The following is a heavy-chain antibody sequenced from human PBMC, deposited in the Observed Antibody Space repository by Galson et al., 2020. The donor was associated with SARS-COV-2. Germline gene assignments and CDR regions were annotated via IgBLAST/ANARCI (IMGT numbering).Heavy chain of an antibody. V-gene: IGHV4-31*03. J-gene: IGHJ4*02. D-gene: IGHD2-2*01. CDR3: ARSLNSMPPGL. CDR1: GGSTDTSGNY. Sequence: SETLSLTCTVSGGSTDTSGNYWTWIRQHPGKGLEWIGYIYYSGNTYYNPSLKGRVTISIDTSKNQFSLRLSSVTAADTAVYYCARSLNSMPPGLWGQGTLVTVSS. CDR2: IYYSGNT.